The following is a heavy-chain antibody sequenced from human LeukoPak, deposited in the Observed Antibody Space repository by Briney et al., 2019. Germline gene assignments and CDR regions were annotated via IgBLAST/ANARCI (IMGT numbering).Heavy chain of an antibody. Sequence: GGSLRLSCAASGFTFSSYWMNWVRQAPGKGLEWVSSISSSSSYIYYADSVKGRFTISRDNSKNTLYLQMNSLRAEDTAVYYCAKVTMIVGGGTDYWGQGTLVTVSS. J-gene: IGHJ4*02. CDR3: AKVTMIVGGGTDY. CDR2: ISSSSSYI. CDR1: GFTFSSYW. D-gene: IGHD3-22*01. V-gene: IGHV3-21*04.